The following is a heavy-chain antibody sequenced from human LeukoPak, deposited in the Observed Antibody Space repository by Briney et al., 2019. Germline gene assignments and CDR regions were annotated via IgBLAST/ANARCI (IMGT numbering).Heavy chain of an antibody. J-gene: IGHJ4*02. CDR3: VREVRGSRSFDY. CDR2: TRNKANSYTT. CDR1: GFTLSDHY. D-gene: IGHD3-16*01. V-gene: IGHV3-72*01. Sequence: GGSLRLSCAASGFTLSDHYMDWVRQAPGKGLEWVGRTRNKANSYTTEYAASVKGRFTISRADSKSSLYLQMNSLKTEDTAVYYCVREVRGSRSFDYWGQGTLVTVSS.